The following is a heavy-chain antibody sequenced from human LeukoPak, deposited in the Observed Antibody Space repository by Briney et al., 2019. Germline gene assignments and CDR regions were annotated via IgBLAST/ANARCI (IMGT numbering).Heavy chain of an antibody. J-gene: IGHJ5*02. CDR3: ARGTREGVAATWWFDP. V-gene: IGHV4-4*07. Sequence: PSETLSLTCTVSGGSISSYYWSWIRQPAGKGLEWIGRIYTSGSTNYNPSLKSRVTMSVDTSKNQFSLKLSSVTAADTAVHYCARGTREGVAATWWFDPWGQGTLVTVSS. CDR1: GGSISSYY. CDR2: IYTSGST. D-gene: IGHD2-15*01.